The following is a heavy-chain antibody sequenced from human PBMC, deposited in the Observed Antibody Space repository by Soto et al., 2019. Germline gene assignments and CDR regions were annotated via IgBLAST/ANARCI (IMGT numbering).Heavy chain of an antibody. CDR3: ARVLPYNWNDEGMGP. V-gene: IGHV1-18*01. J-gene: IGHJ5*02. CDR1: GYTFTSYG. D-gene: IGHD1-1*01. Sequence: QVQLVQSGAEVKKPGASVKVSCKASGYTFTSYGISWVRQAPGQGLEWMGWISAYNGNTNYAQKLQGRVTMTTDTSTSTAYMELRSLRSDDTAVYDCARVLPYNWNDEGMGPWGQGTLVTVSS. CDR2: ISAYNGNT.